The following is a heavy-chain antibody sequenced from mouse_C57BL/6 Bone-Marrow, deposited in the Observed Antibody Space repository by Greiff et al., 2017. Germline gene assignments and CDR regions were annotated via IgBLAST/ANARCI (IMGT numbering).Heavy chain of an antibody. V-gene: IGHV1-5*01. Sequence: EVQLQESGTVLARPGASVKMSCKTSGYTFTSYWMHWVKQRPGQGLEWIGAIYPGNSDTSYNQKFKGKAKLTAVTSASTAYMQLSSLTNEDSAVYYCRREYGYDEFYFDYWGQGTTLTGSS. CDR2: IYPGNSDT. D-gene: IGHD2-2*01. J-gene: IGHJ2*01. CDR1: GYTFTSYW. CDR3: RREYGYDEFYFDY.